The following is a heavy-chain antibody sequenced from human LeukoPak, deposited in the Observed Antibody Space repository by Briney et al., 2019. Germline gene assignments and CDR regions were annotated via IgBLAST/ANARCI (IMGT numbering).Heavy chain of an antibody. CDR3: ASNYYDSSGYYYFDY. J-gene: IGHJ4*02. Sequence: SVKVSCKASGGTFSSYAISWVREAPGQGLEWMGGIIPIFGTANYAQKFQGRVTITADESTSTAYMELSSLRSEDTAVYYCASNYYDSSGYYYFDYWGQGTLVTVSS. CDR2: IIPIFGTA. V-gene: IGHV1-69*13. D-gene: IGHD3-22*01. CDR1: GGTFSSYA.